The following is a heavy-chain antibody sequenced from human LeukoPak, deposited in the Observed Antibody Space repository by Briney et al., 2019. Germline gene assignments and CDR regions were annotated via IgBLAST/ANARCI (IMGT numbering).Heavy chain of an antibody. D-gene: IGHD2-8*01. CDR2: IHSSSGTV. J-gene: IGHJ6*02. CDR1: GFTFSTYI. CDR3: AKGARGGGMAYYYYYGMDV. Sequence: GGSLRLSCAASGFTFSTYIMNWVRQAPGKGLEWISYIHSSSGTVYYADSVKGRFTVSRDNSKNTLYLQMNSLRAEDTAVYFCAKGARGGGMAYYYYYGMDVWGQGTTVTVSS. V-gene: IGHV3-48*01.